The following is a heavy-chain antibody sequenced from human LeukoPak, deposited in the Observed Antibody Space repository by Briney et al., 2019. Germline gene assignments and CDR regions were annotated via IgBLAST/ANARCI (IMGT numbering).Heavy chain of an antibody. J-gene: IGHJ5*02. CDR1: GYTFTGYY. CDR3: ARTDIVATSWFDP. Sequence: ASVKVSCKASGYTFTGYYMHWVRQAPGQGLEWMGWINPNRGGTNYAQKFQGRVTMTRDTSISTAYMELRRLRSDDTAVYYCARTDIVATSWFDPWGQGTLVTVSS. V-gene: IGHV1-2*02. CDR2: INPNRGGT. D-gene: IGHD5-12*01.